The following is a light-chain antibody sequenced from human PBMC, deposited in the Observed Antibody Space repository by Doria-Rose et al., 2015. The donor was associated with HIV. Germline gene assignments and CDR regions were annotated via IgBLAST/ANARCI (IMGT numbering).Light chain of an antibody. V-gene: IGKV3-20*01. CDR3: HQYGTSWT. Sequence: EIVMTQSPGTLSLSPGEGATLSCRASQSFSSTYLAWYQQKPGQAPSLLIYDGSTSATGIPDRFSASVSGTDFTLTINRLEPEDFALYYCHQYGTSWTFGQGTKVEI. CDR2: DGS. CDR1: QSFSSTY. J-gene: IGKJ1*01.